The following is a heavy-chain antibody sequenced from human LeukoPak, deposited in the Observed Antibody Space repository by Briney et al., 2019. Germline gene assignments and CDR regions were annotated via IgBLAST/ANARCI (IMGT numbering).Heavy chain of an antibody. D-gene: IGHD3-22*01. CDR1: GFTVSSNY. J-gene: IGHJ3*02. CDR2: ISGSGGST. Sequence: GGSLRLSCAASGFTVSSNYMSWVRQAPGKGLEWVSAISGSGGSTYFADSVKGRFTISRDNSKNSLYLQMNSLRSEDTALYYCAKARGLIGGAFNIWGQGTMVTVSS. V-gene: IGHV3-23*01. CDR3: AKARGLIGGAFNI.